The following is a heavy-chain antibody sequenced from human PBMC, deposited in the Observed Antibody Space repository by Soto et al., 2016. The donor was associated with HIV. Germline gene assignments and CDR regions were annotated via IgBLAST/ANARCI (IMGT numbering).Heavy chain of an antibody. Sequence: EVQLLESGGDLVQPGGSLRLSCAASGFRFRDYTMIWVRQAPGKGLEWISTISDAVTGNTHYVDSVKGRFTISRDNSRNTLYLQMNGLRAEDSATYYCAKGNSRMLMPGKYFDDWGQGTLVTVSS. V-gene: IGHV3-23*01. D-gene: IGHD3-22*01. CDR3: AKGNSRMLMPGKYFDD. CDR1: GFRFRDYT. CDR2: ISDAVTGNT. J-gene: IGHJ4*02.